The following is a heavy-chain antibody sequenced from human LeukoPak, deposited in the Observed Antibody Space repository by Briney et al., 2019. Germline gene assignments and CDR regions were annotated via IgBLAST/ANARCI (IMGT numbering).Heavy chain of an antibody. V-gene: IGHV3-7*03. CDR3: AREESGYSSSWYRDFGY. J-gene: IGHJ4*02. CDR2: IKQDGSEK. Sequence: GGSLRLSCAASGSTFSSYWLTWVRQAPGKGLEWVANIKQDGSEKNYVDSVKGRFTISRDNAKNSLYLRMNSLRVEDTAVYYCAREESGYSSSWYRDFGYWGQGTLVTVSS. D-gene: IGHD6-13*01. CDR1: GSTFSSYW.